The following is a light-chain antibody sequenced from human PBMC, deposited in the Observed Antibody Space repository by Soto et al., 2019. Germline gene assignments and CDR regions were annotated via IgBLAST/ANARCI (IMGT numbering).Light chain of an antibody. CDR2: DVS. J-gene: IGLJ1*01. Sequence: QSALTQPASVSGSPGQSITISCTGTSSDVGAYNFVSWYQQHPGKVPKLMIFDVSSRPSGVSDRFSDSKSGNTASLTISELQAEDEGDYYCSSYTSSSTHVFGSGTKVTVL. CDR3: SSYTSSSTHV. CDR1: SSDVGAYNF. V-gene: IGLV2-14*03.